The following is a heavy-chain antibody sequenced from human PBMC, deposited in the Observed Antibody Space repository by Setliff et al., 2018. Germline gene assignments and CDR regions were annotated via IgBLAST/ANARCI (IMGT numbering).Heavy chain of an antibody. CDR1: GYTFTGYY. CDR2: INPKTGDT. D-gene: IGHD3-22*01. Sequence: ASVKVSCKASGYTFTGYYMHWMRQAPGQGLEWMGWINPKTGDTLYAPKFQGRVTMTSDTSTNTVYMDLSSLTSEDTAVYFCARRVSYDSSGYPLGYWGQGTLVTVSS. J-gene: IGHJ4*02. V-gene: IGHV1-2*02. CDR3: ARRVSYDSSGYPLGY.